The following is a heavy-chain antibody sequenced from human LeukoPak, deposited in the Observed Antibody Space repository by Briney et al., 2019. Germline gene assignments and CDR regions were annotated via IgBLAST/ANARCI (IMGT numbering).Heavy chain of an antibody. Sequence: ASVKVSCKASGYTFTSYAMNWVRQAPGQGLEWMGWINTNTGNPTYAQGFTGRFVFSLDTSVSTAYLQISSLKAEDTAVYYCAVPPSYDILNGYYGMDVWGQGTTVTVSS. V-gene: IGHV7-4-1*02. CDR1: GYTFTSYA. D-gene: IGHD3-9*01. CDR2: INTNTGNP. J-gene: IGHJ6*02. CDR3: AVPPSYDILNGYYGMDV.